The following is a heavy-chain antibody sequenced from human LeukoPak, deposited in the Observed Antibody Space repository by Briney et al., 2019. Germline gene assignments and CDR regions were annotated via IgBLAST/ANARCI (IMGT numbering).Heavy chain of an antibody. CDR3: ASYVGYCSSTSCQEVTFDY. V-gene: IGHV4-38-2*01. Sequence: SETLSLTCAVSGYSISSGYYWGWIRQPPGKGLEWIGSIYHSGSTYYNPSLKSRVTISVDTSKNQFSLKLSSVTAADTAVYYCASYVGYCSSTSCQEVTFDYWGQGTLVTVSS. CDR2: IYHSGST. D-gene: IGHD2-2*01. J-gene: IGHJ4*02. CDR1: GYSISSGYY.